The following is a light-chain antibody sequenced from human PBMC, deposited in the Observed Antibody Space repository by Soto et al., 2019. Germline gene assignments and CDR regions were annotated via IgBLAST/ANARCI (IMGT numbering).Light chain of an antibody. CDR3: HQYGSSPPYT. CDR1: QSVSSTY. CDR2: GAS. Sequence: EIVLTQSPGTLSLSPGERATLSCRASQSVSSTYLACYQEKPGQAPRLLIYGASSRATGIPDRFSGSGSGTDFTLTISRLEPEDFAVYYCHQYGSSPPYTFGQGTKLEIK. V-gene: IGKV3-20*01. J-gene: IGKJ2*01.